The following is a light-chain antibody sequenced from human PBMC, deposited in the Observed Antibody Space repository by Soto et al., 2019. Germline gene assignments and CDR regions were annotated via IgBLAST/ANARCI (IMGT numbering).Light chain of an antibody. V-gene: IGKV1-33*01. CDR2: DAS. Sequence: DIQMTQSPSSLSASVGDRVTITCQASQDIRNSLNWYHQKPGKAPKLLIYDASNLETGVPSRFSGSGSGTDFTFTINTLQPEDIGTYYCQQYDNLRVTFGPGTKVEIK. CDR3: QQYDNLRVT. CDR1: QDIRNS. J-gene: IGKJ3*01.